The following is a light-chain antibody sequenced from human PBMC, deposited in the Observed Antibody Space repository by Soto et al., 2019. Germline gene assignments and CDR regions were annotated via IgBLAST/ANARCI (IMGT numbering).Light chain of an antibody. CDR2: DAS. CDR1: QGISSA. Sequence: IQMTQSPSSLSASVGDRVTITCRASQGISSALAWYQHKSGKPPKSLIYDASSLESGVPSRFSGTGSGTDFTLTISSLQTEDFATYYCQQFNSYPLSFGGGTKVEI. V-gene: IGKV1-13*02. J-gene: IGKJ4*01. CDR3: QQFNSYPLS.